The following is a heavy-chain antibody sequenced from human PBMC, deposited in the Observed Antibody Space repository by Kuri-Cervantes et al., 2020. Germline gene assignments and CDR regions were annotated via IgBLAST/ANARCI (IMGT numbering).Heavy chain of an antibody. CDR2: IGTAGDT. CDR3: ARAPPDSSSWYQPSYYYYGMDV. D-gene: IGHD6-13*01. CDR1: GFTFSSYD. J-gene: IGHJ6*02. V-gene: IGHV3-13*01. Sequence: GGSLRLSCAASGFTFSSYDMHWVRQATGKGLEWVSAIGTAGDTYYPGSVKGRFTISRENAKNSLYLQMNSLRAGDTAVYYCARAPPDSSSWYQPSYYYYGMDVWGQGTTVTVSS.